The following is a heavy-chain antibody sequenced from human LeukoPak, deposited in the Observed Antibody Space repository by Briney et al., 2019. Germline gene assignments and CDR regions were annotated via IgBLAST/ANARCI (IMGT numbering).Heavy chain of an antibody. Sequence: PGESLRLSCAASGFTFSSYEMNWVRQAPGKGLEWVSYISSSGTTTYYADSVKGRFTISRENAKNSLYLQMNSLRAEDTAVYYCARAPPAVRALGDIWGQGTMVTVSS. D-gene: IGHD2-15*01. CDR3: ARAPPAVRALGDI. V-gene: IGHV3-48*03. CDR2: ISSSGTTT. CDR1: GFTFSSYE. J-gene: IGHJ3*02.